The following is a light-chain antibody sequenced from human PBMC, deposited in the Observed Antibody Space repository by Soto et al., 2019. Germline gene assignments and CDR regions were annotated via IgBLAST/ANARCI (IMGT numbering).Light chain of an antibody. J-gene: IGKJ1*01. V-gene: IGKV1-6*01. Sequence: AIQMTQSPSSLSTSVGDRVTITCRASQGIRNDLGWYQQKPGKAPKLLIYAASSLQSGVPSRFSGSGSGTDFTLTISSLQPEDFATYYCLHDYNFPWTFGQGTKEDIK. CDR1: QGIRND. CDR3: LHDYNFPWT. CDR2: AAS.